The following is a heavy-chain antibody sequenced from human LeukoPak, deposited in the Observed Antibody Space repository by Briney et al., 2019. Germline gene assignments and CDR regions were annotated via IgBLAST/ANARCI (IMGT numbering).Heavy chain of an antibody. J-gene: IGHJ4*02. D-gene: IGHD1-1*01. V-gene: IGHV4-59*01. CDR2: IYYTGYT. CDR1: GDSITNSD. CDR3: ARAPIGSVDY. Sequence: PSETLSLTCTVFGDSITNSDWTWIRLPPGKGLEWIAYIYYTGYTNYNPSLKSRVSISVDTSKNQLSLKLISVTAADTAVYYCARAPIGSVDYWGPGAQVTVSS.